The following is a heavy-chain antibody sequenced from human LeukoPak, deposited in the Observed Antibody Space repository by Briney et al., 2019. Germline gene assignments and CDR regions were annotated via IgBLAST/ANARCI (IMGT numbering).Heavy chain of an antibody. Sequence: SGGSLRLSCAASGFTFSDYYMGWIRQAPGKGLEWLSYISGSGTTMYYADSVKGRFTISRDNAKNSLDLQMNSLRAEATAVSYCGRDFGLTGTKRSFDIWGQGTMVTVSS. CDR3: GRDFGLTGTKRSFDI. D-gene: IGHD1-7*01. CDR1: GFTFSDYY. V-gene: IGHV3-11*01. J-gene: IGHJ3*02. CDR2: ISGSGTTM.